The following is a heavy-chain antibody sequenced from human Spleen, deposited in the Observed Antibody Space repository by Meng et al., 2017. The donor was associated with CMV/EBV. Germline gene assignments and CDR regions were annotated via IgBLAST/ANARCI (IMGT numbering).Heavy chain of an antibody. J-gene: IGHJ4*02. CDR2: IKIKSVGT. CDR1: GYTFSEYF. D-gene: IGHD5-24*01. V-gene: IGHV1-2*02. Sequence: ASVKVSCKASGYTFSEYFIHWVRQTPGQRFEWMGWIKIKSVGTKYAQKFQGRVTMTMDTSIRKAYMEMRGLRSDDTAVYYCARDQSLEAWRCLQPNVGGIDHWGQGTLVTVSS. CDR3: ARDQSLEAWRCLQPNVGGIDH.